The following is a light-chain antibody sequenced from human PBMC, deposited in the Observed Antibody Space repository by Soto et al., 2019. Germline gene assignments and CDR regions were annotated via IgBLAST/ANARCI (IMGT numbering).Light chain of an antibody. CDR1: QTISTY. CDR3: HQSDSTPYT. J-gene: IGKJ2*01. Sequence: DILMTQSPSSLSASVGDRVTITCRASQTISTYLNWYQQKPGQAPRLLIYDASSLLSGVPSRFSGSGSGTDFTLTSASLQPEDFATYYCHQSDSTPYTFGQGTKVEI. V-gene: IGKV1-39*01. CDR2: DAS.